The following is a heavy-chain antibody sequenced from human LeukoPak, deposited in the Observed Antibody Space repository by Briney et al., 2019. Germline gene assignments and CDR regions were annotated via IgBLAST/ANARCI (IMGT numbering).Heavy chain of an antibody. D-gene: IGHD5-18*01. CDR3: TRGTAVVDSES. Sequence: PGGSLRLSCAASGFTFSSNSMTWVHQAPGKGLEWVSSISRSGTYIYYADSVKGRFTTSRDNAKNSLSLQMNSLRAEDTAIYYCTRGTAVVDSESWGQGTLVTVPS. CDR2: ISRSGTYI. J-gene: IGHJ4*02. V-gene: IGHV3-21*01. CDR1: GFTFSSNS.